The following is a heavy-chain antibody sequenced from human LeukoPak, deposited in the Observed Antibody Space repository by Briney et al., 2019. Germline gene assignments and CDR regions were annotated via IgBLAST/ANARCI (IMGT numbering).Heavy chain of an antibody. CDR1: GFTFNSYS. J-gene: IGHJ4*02. CDR2: ISSHGSNK. Sequence: GRSLRLSCAASGFTFNSYSMHWVRQAPGKGLKWVAVISSHGSNKDYADSVKGRFTISRDNSENTLYLQMDSLTTEDTGVYYCAREQGQQWRRFDSWGQGSPVTVSS. V-gene: IGHV3-30*04. D-gene: IGHD6-19*01. CDR3: AREQGQQWRRFDS.